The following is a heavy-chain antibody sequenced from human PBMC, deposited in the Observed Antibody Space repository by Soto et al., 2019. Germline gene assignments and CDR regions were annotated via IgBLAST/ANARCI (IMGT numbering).Heavy chain of an antibody. CDR1: GFTFSSYW. CDR2: SNSDENSK. V-gene: IGHV3-74*01. CDR3: ARRQYDYDYYYGMDV. J-gene: IGHJ6*02. Sequence: GESLRLSCAASGFTFSSYWTHWVRQAAGKERVGVLRSNSDENSKTYAAHMKGRFVTSTDNANNTLYLQMISLIADDKAVYYCARRQYDYDYYYGMDVWGQGTTVTVSS. D-gene: IGHD1-1*01.